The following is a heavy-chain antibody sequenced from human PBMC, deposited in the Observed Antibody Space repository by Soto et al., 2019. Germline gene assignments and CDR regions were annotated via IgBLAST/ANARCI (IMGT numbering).Heavy chain of an antibody. V-gene: IGHV4-59*12. CDR3: ARYRGTEAEGYTLAR. CDR1: GDSIRPYY. Sequence: QVQLQESGPGLVNPSETLSLTCTVSGDSIRPYYWSWIRQPPGEGLAWIGYVYYNGNTNYTPALESRVTMSVETSRKQFSLILGSVTPADTAVYYCARYRGTEAEGYTLARWGQGALVLVSS. D-gene: IGHD3-16*02. CDR2: VYYNGNT. J-gene: IGHJ4*02.